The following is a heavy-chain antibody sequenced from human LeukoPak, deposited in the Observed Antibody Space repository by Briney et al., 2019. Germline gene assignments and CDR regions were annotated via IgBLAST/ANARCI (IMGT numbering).Heavy chain of an antibody. CDR3: AKDLFNDTSGYYPADY. D-gene: IGHD3-22*01. CDR1: GHTFTGYY. J-gene: IGHJ4*02. V-gene: IGHV1-2*02. Sequence: ASVKVSCKASGHTFTGYYMHWVRQAPGQGLEWMGWINPNSGGTNYAQKFQGRVTMTRDTSINTAYMELSRLTSDDTAMYYCAKDLFNDTSGYYPADYWAQGTLVTVSS. CDR2: INPNSGGT.